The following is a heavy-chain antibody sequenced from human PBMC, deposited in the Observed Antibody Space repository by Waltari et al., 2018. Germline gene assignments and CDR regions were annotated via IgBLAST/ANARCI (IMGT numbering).Heavy chain of an antibody. CDR1: GYTFTSYD. D-gene: IGHD3-10*01. CDR2: MNPNSGNT. CDR3: ATAAGDPDAFDI. Sequence: QVQLVQSGAEVKKLGASVKVSCKASGYTFTSYDINGVRQATGQGLEWMGWMNPNSGNTGYAQKFQGRVTMTRNTSISTAYMELSSLRSEDTAVYYCATAAGDPDAFDIWGQGTMVTVSS. J-gene: IGHJ3*02. V-gene: IGHV1-8*01.